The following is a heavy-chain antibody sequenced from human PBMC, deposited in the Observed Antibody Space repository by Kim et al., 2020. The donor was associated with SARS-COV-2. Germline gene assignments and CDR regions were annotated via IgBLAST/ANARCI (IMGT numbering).Heavy chain of an antibody. V-gene: IGHV3-48*02. J-gene: IGHJ4*02. D-gene: IGHD3-16*01. CDR2: TI. Sequence: TIYYADSVKGRFTISRDNAKNSLYLQMNSLRDEDTAVYYCARGGEGRFDYWGQGTLVTVSS. CDR3: ARGGEGRFDY.